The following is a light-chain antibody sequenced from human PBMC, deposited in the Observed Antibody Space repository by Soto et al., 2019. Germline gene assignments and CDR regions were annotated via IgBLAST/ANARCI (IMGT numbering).Light chain of an antibody. J-gene: IGKJ1*01. CDR2: GAS. V-gene: IGKV3-15*01. Sequence: EIVMTQSPGTLSVSPGERPTLSCRVSQSVGTNLAWYQQKPGQAPRLLIYGASTRATGIPVRFTGSGSGTEFTLTISSLQSEDFAVYYCQHYNNWPPWTFGRGTKVEIK. CDR1: QSVGTN. CDR3: QHYNNWPPWT.